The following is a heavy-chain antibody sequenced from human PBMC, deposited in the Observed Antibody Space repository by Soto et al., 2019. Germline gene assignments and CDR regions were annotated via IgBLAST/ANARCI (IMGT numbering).Heavy chain of an antibody. CDR1: GGSISSSSYY. CDR2: IYYSGST. CDR3: PRDNSSSYFDY. J-gene: IGHJ4*02. D-gene: IGHD6-6*01. V-gene: IGHV4-39*02. Sequence: PSETLSLTYTVSGGSISSSSYYWGWIRQPPGKGLEWIGSIYYSGSTYYNPSLKSRVTISVDTSKNQFSLKLSSVTAADTAVYYCPRDNSSSYFDYWGQGTLVTVSS.